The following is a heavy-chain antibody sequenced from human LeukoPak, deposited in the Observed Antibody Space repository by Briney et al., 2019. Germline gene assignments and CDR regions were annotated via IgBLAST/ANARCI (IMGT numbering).Heavy chain of an antibody. CDR3: ARGGNPAYAFDI. CDR1: GGSISSHY. V-gene: IGHV4-59*11. J-gene: IGHJ3*02. Sequence: SETLSLTCTVSGGSISSHYWSWIRQPPGKGLEWIGYIYYSGSTNYNPSLKSPVTISVDTSKNQFSLKLSSVTAADTAVYYCARGGNPAYAFDIWGQGTMVTVSS. D-gene: IGHD4-23*01. CDR2: IYYSGST.